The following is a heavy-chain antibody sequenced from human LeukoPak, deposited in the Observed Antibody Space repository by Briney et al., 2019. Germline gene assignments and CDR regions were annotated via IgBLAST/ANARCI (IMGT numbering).Heavy chain of an antibody. CDR3: SSTFGSGSYLHS. J-gene: IGHJ5*02. CDR2: ISWNGDTI. CDR1: GFSFDDYG. D-gene: IGHD3-10*01. V-gene: IGHV3-9*01. Sequence: GGSLRLSCAASGFSFDDYGMAWVRQPPGKGLEWVSEISWNGDTIGYAVSVKGRFIISRDNARRSLYLQMNSLRPEDTAFYYCSSTFGSGSYLHSWGQGTLVTVSS.